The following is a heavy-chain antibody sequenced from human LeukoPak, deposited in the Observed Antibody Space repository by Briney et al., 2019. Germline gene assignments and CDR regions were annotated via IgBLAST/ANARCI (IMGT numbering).Heavy chain of an antibody. CDR2: ISGSGGST. CDR3: AKAVGSGWYENYFDY. D-gene: IGHD6-19*01. V-gene: IGHV3-23*01. Sequence: AGGSLRLSCAASGFTFSSYAMSWVRQAPGRGLEWVSFISGSGGSTYYADSVKGRFTISRDNSKNTLYLQMNSLRAEDTAVYYCAKAVGSGWYENYFDYWGQGTLVTVSS. J-gene: IGHJ4*02. CDR1: GFTFSSYA.